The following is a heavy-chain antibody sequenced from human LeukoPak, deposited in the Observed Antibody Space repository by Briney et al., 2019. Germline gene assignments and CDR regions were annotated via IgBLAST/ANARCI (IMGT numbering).Heavy chain of an antibody. J-gene: IGHJ4*02. CDR3: ASGYSGYDSTDY. V-gene: IGHV4-4*07. CDR2: IYASGST. CDR1: GASIIGYH. D-gene: IGHD5-12*01. Sequence: SETLSLTCTVSGASIIGYHWNWIRQPAGKGLEWIGRIYASGSTNYNPSLKSRVTISVDKSKNQFSLRLSFVTAADTAVYYCASGYSGYDSTDYWGQGTLLTVSS.